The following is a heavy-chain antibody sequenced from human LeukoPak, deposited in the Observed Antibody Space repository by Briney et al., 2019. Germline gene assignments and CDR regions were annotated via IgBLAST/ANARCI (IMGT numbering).Heavy chain of an antibody. Sequence: NPSETLSLTCTVSGGSISSSSYYWGWIRQPPGKGLEWIGSIYYSGSTYYNPSLKSRVTISVDTSKNQFSLKLSSVTAADTAVYYCARIYGDAYFDYWGQGTLVTVSS. CDR2: IYYSGST. CDR1: GGSISSSSYY. D-gene: IGHD4/OR15-4a*01. CDR3: ARIYGDAYFDY. J-gene: IGHJ4*02. V-gene: IGHV4-39*07.